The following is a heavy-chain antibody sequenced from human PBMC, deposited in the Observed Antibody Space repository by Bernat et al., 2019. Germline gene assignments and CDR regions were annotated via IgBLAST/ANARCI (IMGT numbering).Heavy chain of an antibody. J-gene: IGHJ4*02. CDR3: ARHACGGDCYSDY. Sequence: EVQLVQSGAEVKKPGESLKISCKGSGYSFSTHWIAWVRQMPGKGLECMGIIYPGDSDTKYSPSFPGKVTISADKSINTAYLQLSGLKASDTAMYYCARHACGGDCYSDYWGQGTLVTVSS. CDR1: GYSFSTHW. D-gene: IGHD2-21*02. CDR2: IYPGDSDT. V-gene: IGHV5-51*01.